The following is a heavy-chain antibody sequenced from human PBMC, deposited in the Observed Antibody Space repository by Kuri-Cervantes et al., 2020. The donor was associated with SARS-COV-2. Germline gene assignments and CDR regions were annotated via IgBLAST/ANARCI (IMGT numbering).Heavy chain of an antibody. CDR2: ISAYNGNT. J-gene: IGHJ6*03. CDR1: GYTFTSYG. Sequence: ASVKVSCKASGYTFTSYGISWVRQAPGQGLEWMGWISAYNGNTNYAQKLQGRVTMTTDTSTSTAYMELRSLRSDDTAVYYCARDAPDRFLEWLFSDYYYYYYMDVWGQGTLVTVSS. CDR3: ARDAPDRFLEWLFSDYYYYYYMDV. V-gene: IGHV1-18*01. D-gene: IGHD3-3*01.